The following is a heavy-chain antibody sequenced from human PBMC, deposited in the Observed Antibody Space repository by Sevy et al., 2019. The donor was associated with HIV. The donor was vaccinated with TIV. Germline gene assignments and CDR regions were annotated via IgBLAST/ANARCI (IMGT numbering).Heavy chain of an antibody. J-gene: IGHJ6*02. CDR2: IGAYDGNT. Sequence: ASVKVSCKASGYTFTSSGFSWVRQAPGQGLEWMGWIGAYDGNTNYAEKFQGRATMTADTSTSTAYMELSSLTSDDTAVNSGAGDKRVGGSGSYYIPTGMDVWGQGTAVTVSS. V-gene: IGHV1-18*01. CDR1: GYTFTSSG. D-gene: IGHD3-10*01. CDR3: AGDKRVGGSGSYYIPTGMDV.